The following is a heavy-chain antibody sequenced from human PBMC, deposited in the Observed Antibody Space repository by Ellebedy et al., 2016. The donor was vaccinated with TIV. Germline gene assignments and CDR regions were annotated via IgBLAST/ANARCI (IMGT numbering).Heavy chain of an antibody. CDR2: IYSGGST. CDR1: GFTFSKYS. J-gene: IGHJ6*02. CDR3: ASRSYEYYYYGMDV. V-gene: IGHV3-53*01. D-gene: IGHD3-16*01. Sequence: PGGSLRLSCAASGFTFSKYSLNWVRQAPGKGLEWVSVIYSGGSTYYADSVKGRFTISRDNSKNTLYLHMNSLRAEDTAVYYCASRSYEYYYYGMDVWGQGTTVTVSS.